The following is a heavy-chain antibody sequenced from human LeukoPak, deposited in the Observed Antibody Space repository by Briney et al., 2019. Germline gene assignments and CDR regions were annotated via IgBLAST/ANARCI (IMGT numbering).Heavy chain of an antibody. Sequence: QPGRSLRLSCTASGFTFGDYAMSWVRQAPGKGLEWVGFIRSKAYRETTEYAASVKGRFTISRDDSKNSLYLQMNSLKTEDTAVYYCARISFGETSTDTFDIWGQGTMVTVSS. J-gene: IGHJ3*02. V-gene: IGHV3-49*04. D-gene: IGHD3-16*01. CDR2: IRSKAYRETT. CDR1: GFTFGDYA. CDR3: ARISFGETSTDTFDI.